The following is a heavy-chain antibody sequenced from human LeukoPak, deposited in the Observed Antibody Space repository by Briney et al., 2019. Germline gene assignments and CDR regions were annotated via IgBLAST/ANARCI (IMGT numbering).Heavy chain of an antibody. CDR2: ITDSGGDT. Sequence: GGSLRLSCAASGFTFNNYAMRWVRQPPGKGLEWVSAITDSGGDTYYADSVKGRFTISRDNSQNTLYLQMSSLRAEDTAVYYCPKGSAAARPYYFDYWGQGILVTVSS. J-gene: IGHJ4*02. V-gene: IGHV3-23*01. D-gene: IGHD6-13*01. CDR3: PKGSAAARPYYFDY. CDR1: GFTFNNYA.